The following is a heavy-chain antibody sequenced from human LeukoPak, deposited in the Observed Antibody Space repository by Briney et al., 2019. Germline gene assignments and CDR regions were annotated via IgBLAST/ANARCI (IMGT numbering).Heavy chain of an antibody. CDR3: ARVVGQYYDSSGDYPAEYFQH. D-gene: IGHD3-22*01. J-gene: IGHJ1*01. CDR2: IYHSGST. V-gene: IGHV4-30-2*01. CDR1: GGSISSGGYS. Sequence: SETLSLTCAVSGGSISSGGYSWSWIRQPPGKGPEWIGYIYHSGSTYYNPSLKSRVTISVDRSKNQFSLKLSSVTAADTAVYYCARVVGQYYDSSGDYPAEYFQHWGQGTLVTVSS.